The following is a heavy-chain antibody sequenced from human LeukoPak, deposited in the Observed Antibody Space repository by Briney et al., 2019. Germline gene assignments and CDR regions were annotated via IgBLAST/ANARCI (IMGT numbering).Heavy chain of an antibody. CDR1: RFIFDNYG. V-gene: IGHV3-30*03. D-gene: IGHD5-18*01. CDR3: ARESAMDSNDY. Sequence: TGGSLRLSCAASRFIFDNYGVTWVRQAPGKGLEWVAVISYDGSNKYYADSVKGRFTISRDNSKNTLYLQMNSLRAEDTAVYYCARESAMDSNDYWGQGTLVTVSS. CDR2: ISYDGSNK. J-gene: IGHJ4*02.